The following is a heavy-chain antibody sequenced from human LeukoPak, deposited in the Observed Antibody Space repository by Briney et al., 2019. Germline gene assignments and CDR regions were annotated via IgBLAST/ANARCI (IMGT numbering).Heavy chain of an antibody. Sequence: VASVKVSCKASGYTFTGYYMHWVRQAPGQGLEWMGWINPNSGGTNYAQKFQGRFTMTRDTSISTAYMELSSLRSEDTAVYYCVGFLRTYDAFDIWGQGTMVTVSS. V-gene: IGHV1-2*02. CDR1: GYTFTGYY. J-gene: IGHJ3*02. CDR2: INPNSGGT. CDR3: VGFLRTYDAFDI.